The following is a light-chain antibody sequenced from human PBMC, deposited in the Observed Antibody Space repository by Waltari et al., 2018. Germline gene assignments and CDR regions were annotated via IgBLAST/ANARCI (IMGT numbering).Light chain of an antibody. CDR3: CSYAGDSTLI. CDR2: DVN. Sequence: QSALPQPASVSGSPGQSITISCTGTSSHVGGYTLVSWYQPHPGKAPQLIIYDVNKRPSGISHRFSGSKSGNTASLTISGLQADDESDYYCCSYAGDSTLIFGGGTKLTVL. V-gene: IGLV2-23*02. CDR1: SSHVGGYTL. J-gene: IGLJ2*01.